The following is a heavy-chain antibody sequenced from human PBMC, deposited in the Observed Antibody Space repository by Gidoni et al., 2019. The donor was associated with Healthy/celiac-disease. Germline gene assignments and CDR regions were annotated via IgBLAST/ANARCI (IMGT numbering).Heavy chain of an antibody. CDR3: ARPTYYYGSGSYYNTAGDAFDI. Sequence: QVQLVQSGAEVKKPGSSVTVSCKASVRTFSSHPISWVRQAPGQGLEWMGGVIPICGTANYAQKFQGRVTITADKSTGTAYMGLSSLRSEVTAVYYCARPTYYYGSGSYYNTAGDAFDIWGQGTMVTVSS. D-gene: IGHD3-10*01. V-gene: IGHV1-69*06. CDR2: VIPICGTA. J-gene: IGHJ3*02. CDR1: VRTFSSHP.